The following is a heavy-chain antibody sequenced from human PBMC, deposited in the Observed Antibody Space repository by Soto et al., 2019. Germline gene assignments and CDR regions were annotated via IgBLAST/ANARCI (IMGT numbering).Heavy chain of an antibody. D-gene: IGHD1-26*01. CDR3: AKGKGVGATPDGANC. Sequence: EVQVLESGGGLVQPGGSLRLSCAASGFPFSSYGMNWVRQAPGRGLEWVSGIRSDGDTTYNADSVKGRFTVSRDTSKNTVDLQMNSLRAEDTAVYYCAKGKGVGATPDGANCWGQGTLVTVSS. J-gene: IGHJ4*02. CDR2: IRSDGDTT. CDR1: GFPFSSYG. V-gene: IGHV3-23*01.